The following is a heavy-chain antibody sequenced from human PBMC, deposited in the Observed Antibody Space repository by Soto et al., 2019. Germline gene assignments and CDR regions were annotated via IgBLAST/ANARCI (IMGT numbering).Heavy chain of an antibody. J-gene: IGHJ4*02. CDR3: AKESSRYYDFWSGYFGSSWPHFDY. V-gene: IGHV3-23*01. CDR2: ISGSGGST. Sequence: GGSLRLSCAASGSTFSSYAMSWVRQAPGKGLEWVSAISGSGGSTYYADSVKGPFTISRDNSKNTLYLQMNSLRAEDTAVYYCAKESSRYYDFWSGYFGSSWPHFDYWGQGTLVTVSS. D-gene: IGHD3-3*01. CDR1: GSTFSSYA.